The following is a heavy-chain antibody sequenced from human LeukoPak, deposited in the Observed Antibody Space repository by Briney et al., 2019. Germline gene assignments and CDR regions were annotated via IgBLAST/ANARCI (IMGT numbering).Heavy chain of an antibody. V-gene: IGHV4-59*01. CDR1: GGSISSYY. CDR3: ARRDLRSDAFDI. CDR2: IYYSGST. D-gene: IGHD5-24*01. J-gene: IGHJ3*02. Sequence: PSGTLSLTCTVSGGSISSYYWSWIRQPPGKGLEWIGYIYYSGSTNYNPSLKSRVTTSVDTSKNQFSLKLSSVTAADTAVYYCARRDLRSDAFDIWGQGTMVTVSS.